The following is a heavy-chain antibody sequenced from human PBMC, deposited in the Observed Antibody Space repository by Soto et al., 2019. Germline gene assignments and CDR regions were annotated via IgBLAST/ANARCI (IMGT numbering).Heavy chain of an antibody. V-gene: IGHV4-39*01. CDR1: GGSISSSSYY. D-gene: IGHD6-6*01. Sequence: SETLSLTCTVSGGSISSSSYYWGWIRQPPGKGLEWIGSIYYSGSTYYNPSLKSRVTISVDTSKNQFSLKLSSVTAADTAVYYCARRGQLVVDYWGKGTLGT. J-gene: IGHJ4*02. CDR3: ARRGQLVVDY. CDR2: IYYSGST.